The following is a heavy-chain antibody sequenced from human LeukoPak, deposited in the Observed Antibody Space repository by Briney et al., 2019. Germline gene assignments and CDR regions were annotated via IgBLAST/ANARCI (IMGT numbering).Heavy chain of an antibody. Sequence: GGSLGLSCAVSGFDFSGYWMTWVRQAPGKGLEWVAAIWFDGSVKHYSDAVKGRFTISRDNSLNTLYLQMNSLRVEDTSIYYCAKDTAVQFLEPASWGQGTLVTVSS. CDR3: AKDTAVQFLEPAS. D-gene: IGHD3-3*01. CDR2: IWFDGSVK. J-gene: IGHJ5*02. V-gene: IGHV3-33*06. CDR1: GFDFSGYW.